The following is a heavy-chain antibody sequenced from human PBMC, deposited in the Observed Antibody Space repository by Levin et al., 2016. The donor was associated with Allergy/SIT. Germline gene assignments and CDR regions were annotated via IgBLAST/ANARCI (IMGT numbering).Heavy chain of an antibody. Sequence: GESLKISCTASEFTFSDYYMSWVRQAPGKGTGVGFQYISSSSSSTNYADSVRGRFTISRDNAKNSLYLQMNSLGAEDTAVYYCARPILRGVIGGFDIWGQGTMVTVSS. J-gene: IGHJ3*02. D-gene: IGHD3-10*01. CDR1: EFTFSDYY. CDR2: ISSSSSST. V-gene: IGHV3-11*03. CDR3: ARPILRGVIGGFDI.